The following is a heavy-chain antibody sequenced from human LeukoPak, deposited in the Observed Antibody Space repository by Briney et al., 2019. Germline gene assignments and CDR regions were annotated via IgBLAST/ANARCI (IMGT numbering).Heavy chain of an antibody. V-gene: IGHV3-74*01. CDR3: ARDYRSSSGWSTDWFDP. D-gene: IGHD6-19*01. CDR2: INSDGSSI. CDR1: GFTFSSHW. Sequence: GGSLRLSCAASGFTFSSHWMHWVRQAPGKGLVWVSRINSDGSSISYADSVKGRFTISRDNAKNTLYLQMNSLRAEDTAVYYCARDYRSSSGWSTDWFDPWGQGTLVTVSS. J-gene: IGHJ5*02.